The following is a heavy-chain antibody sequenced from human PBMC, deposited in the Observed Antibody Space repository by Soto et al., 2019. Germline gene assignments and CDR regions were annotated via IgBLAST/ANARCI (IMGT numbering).Heavy chain of an antibody. Sequence: GASVKVSCKASGGTFSSYAISWVRQAPGQGLEWMGGIIPIFGTANYAQKFQGRVTITADESTSTAYMELSSLRSEDTAVYYCASTHQYYYDSSGYYLSPNNWFDPWGQGTMVTVSS. D-gene: IGHD3-22*01. CDR2: IIPIFGTA. V-gene: IGHV1-69*13. CDR3: ASTHQYYYDSSGYYLSPNNWFDP. CDR1: GGTFSSYA. J-gene: IGHJ5*02.